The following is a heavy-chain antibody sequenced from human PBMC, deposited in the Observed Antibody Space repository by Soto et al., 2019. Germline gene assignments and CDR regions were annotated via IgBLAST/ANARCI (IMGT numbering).Heavy chain of an antibody. D-gene: IGHD2-2*01. V-gene: IGHV4-39*01. J-gene: IGHJ5*02. CDR3: ARHASFSMPYDWFDP. CDR2: IYYSGST. Sequence: QLQLQESGPGLVKPSETLSLTCTVSGGSISNSTYYWGWIRQPPGKGLEWIGSIYYSGSTYYNPSLKSRVTISIDTSKNQFSLKLSSVTAADTAVYYCARHASFSMPYDWFDPWGQGTLVTVSS. CDR1: GGSISNSTYY.